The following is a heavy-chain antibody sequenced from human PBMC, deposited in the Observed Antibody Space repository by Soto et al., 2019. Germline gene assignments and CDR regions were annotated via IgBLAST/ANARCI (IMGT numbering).Heavy chain of an antibody. V-gene: IGHV3-23*01. D-gene: IGHD3-9*01. CDR3: AKDQELRYFDWLLFSGFDY. J-gene: IGHJ4*02. CDR2: ISGSGGST. Sequence: EVQLLESGGGLVQPGGSLRLSCAASGFTFSSYAMSWVRQAPGKGLEWVSAISGSGGSTYYADSVKGRFTISRDNSKNTLYLQMNSLRTEDTAVYYCAKDQELRYFDWLLFSGFDYWGQGTLVTVSS. CDR1: GFTFSSYA.